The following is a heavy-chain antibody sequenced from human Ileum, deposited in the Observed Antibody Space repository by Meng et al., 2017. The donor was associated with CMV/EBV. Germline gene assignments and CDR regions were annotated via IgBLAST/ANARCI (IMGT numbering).Heavy chain of an antibody. Sequence: LGLSCAASGFNFSNYYMGWVRQAPGKGLEWVSYISSSGSTTYYADSVKGRFTISRDNAKNSLYLQMNSLRAEDTAIYYCASDYYFDYWGQGTLVTVSS. CDR1: GFNFSNYY. V-gene: IGHV3-11*01. CDR2: ISSSGSTT. J-gene: IGHJ4*02. CDR3: ASDYYFDY.